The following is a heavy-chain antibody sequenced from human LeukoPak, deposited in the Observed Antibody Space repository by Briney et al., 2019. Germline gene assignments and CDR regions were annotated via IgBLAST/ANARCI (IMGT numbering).Heavy chain of an antibody. D-gene: IGHD7-27*01. V-gene: IGHV4-59*01. Sequence: SETLSLTCTVSGGSIVSYYWSWIRQHPGKGLEWIGYIYYSGSTNYNPSLKSRVTISIDTSKNQFSLKLSSVTAADTAVYYCARDAGGATGDYYFDYWGQGTLVTVSS. CDR3: ARDAGGATGDYYFDY. CDR1: GGSIVSYY. J-gene: IGHJ4*02. CDR2: IYYSGST.